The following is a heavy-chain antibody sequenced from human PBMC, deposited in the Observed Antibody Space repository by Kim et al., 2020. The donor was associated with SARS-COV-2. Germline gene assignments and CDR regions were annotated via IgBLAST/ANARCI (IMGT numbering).Heavy chain of an antibody. Sequence: GGSLRLSCVASGFTFTSYWMNWVRQAPGKGLEWVANIKHDGSEKYFVDSVKGRFTISRDNAKNSLYLQMNSLRVEDTAVYYCARPQGWLSDYYSYGMDIWGQGTTVTVSS. CDR3: ARPQGWLSDYYSYGMDI. D-gene: IGHD6-19*01. CDR2: IKHDGSEK. CDR1: GFTFTSYW. V-gene: IGHV3-7*03. J-gene: IGHJ6*02.